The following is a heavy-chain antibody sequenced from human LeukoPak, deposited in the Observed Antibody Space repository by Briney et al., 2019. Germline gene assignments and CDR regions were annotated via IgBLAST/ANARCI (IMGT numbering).Heavy chain of an antibody. CDR3: ARGRNGYSSSWYALGY. CDR1: GGSFSGYY. V-gene: IGHV4-34*01. Sequence: SETLSLTCAVYGGSFSGYYWSWIRQLPGKGLEWIGEINHSGSTNYNPSLKSRVTISVDTSKNQFSLKLSSVTAADTAVYYCARGRNGYSSSWYALGYWGQGTLVTVSS. CDR2: INHSGST. D-gene: IGHD6-13*01. J-gene: IGHJ4*02.